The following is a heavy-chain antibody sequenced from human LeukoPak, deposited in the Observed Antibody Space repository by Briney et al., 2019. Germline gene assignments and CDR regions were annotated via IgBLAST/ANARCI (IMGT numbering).Heavy chain of an antibody. D-gene: IGHD5-18*01. J-gene: IGHJ4*02. V-gene: IGHV3-23*01. CDR3: AKFRGYSYGPIGY. CDR1: GFTFSSHG. CDR2: ISPSGGIT. Sequence: PGGSLRLSCAASGFTFSSHGMNWVRQAPGKGLEWVSGISPSGGITYYTDSVKGRFTISRDNSKNTLYLQMNSLRAEDTAVYYCAKFRGYSYGPIGYWGQGTLVTVSS.